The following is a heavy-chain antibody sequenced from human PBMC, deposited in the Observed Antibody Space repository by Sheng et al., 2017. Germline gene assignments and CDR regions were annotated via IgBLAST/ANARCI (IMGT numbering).Heavy chain of an antibody. D-gene: IGHD4-17*01. CDR3: VSLSSLRFDY. CDR2: IYTSGST. CDR1: GGSISSGSYY. J-gene: IGHJ4*02. V-gene: IGHV4-61*02. Sequence: QVQLQESGPGLVKPSQTLSLTCTVSGGSISSGSYYWSWIRQPAGKGLEWIGRIYTSGSTNYNPSLKSRVTISVDTSKNQFSLKLSSVTAADTAVYYCVSLSSLRFDYWGQGTLVTVSS.